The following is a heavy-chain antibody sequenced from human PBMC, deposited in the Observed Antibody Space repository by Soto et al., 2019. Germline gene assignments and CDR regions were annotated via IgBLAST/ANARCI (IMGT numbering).Heavy chain of an antibody. J-gene: IGHJ4*02. CDR3: ARSPIAATGSLDY. CDR1: GYTFFNYG. CDR2: ISAYNGNR. V-gene: IGHV1-18*01. D-gene: IGHD6-6*01. Sequence: QVQLVQSGAEVKNPGASVKVSCKAFGYTFFNYGITWVRQAPGQGLEWMGWISAYNGNRNYAQKFQGRVTMTTDTSTSTAYMELRTLRSDDTAVYYCARSPIAATGSLDYWGQGTLVTVSS.